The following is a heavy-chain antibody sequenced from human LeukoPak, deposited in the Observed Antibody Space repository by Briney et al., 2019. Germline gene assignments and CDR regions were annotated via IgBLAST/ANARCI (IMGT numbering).Heavy chain of an antibody. D-gene: IGHD3-10*01. J-gene: IGHJ4*02. CDR2: IIPILGTA. V-gene: IGHV1-69*13. Sequence: SVKVSCKASGGTFSSYAISWVRQAPGQGLEWMGGIIPILGTANYAQKFQGRVTITADESTSTAYMELSSLRSEDTAVYYCARGRPQLLWFGELWGQGTLVTVSS. CDR1: GGTFSSYA. CDR3: ARGRPQLLWFGEL.